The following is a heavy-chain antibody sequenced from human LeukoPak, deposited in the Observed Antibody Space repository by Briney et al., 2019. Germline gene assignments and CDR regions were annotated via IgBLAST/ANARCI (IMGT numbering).Heavy chain of an antibody. CDR1: GGSISSYD. D-gene: IGHD2-2*01. V-gene: IGHV4-59*08. J-gene: IGHJ5*02. Sequence: PSETLSLTCTVSGGSISSYDWSWVRQPPGEGREWVGYIYYSGRTNYNPSLKRRVTISVDTPKNQFSLKLSSVTAAAAAVYYCARQYTGGCSSTRCYFGQFDRWGHGTLVTVSS. CDR3: ARQYTGGCSSTRCYFGQFDR. CDR2: IYYSGRT.